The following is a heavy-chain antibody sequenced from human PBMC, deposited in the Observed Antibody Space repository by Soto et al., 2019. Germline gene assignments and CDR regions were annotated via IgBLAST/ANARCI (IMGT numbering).Heavy chain of an antibody. V-gene: IGHV3-48*01. Sequence: SCAASGFTFSSYSMNWVRQAPGKGLEWVSYISSSSSTIYYADSVKGRFTISRDNAKNSLYLQMNSLRAEDTAVYYCARDTVECSSTSCYWYTDYYYYMDVWGKGTTVTVSS. CDR2: ISSSSSTI. CDR3: ARDTVECSSTSCYWYTDYYYYMDV. J-gene: IGHJ6*03. CDR1: GFTFSSYS. D-gene: IGHD2-2*01.